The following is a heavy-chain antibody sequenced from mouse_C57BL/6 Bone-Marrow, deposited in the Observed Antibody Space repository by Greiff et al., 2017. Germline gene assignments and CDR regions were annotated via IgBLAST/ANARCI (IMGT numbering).Heavy chain of an antibody. CDR2: ISSGGDYI. CDR3: TREGGITTVVALYWYFDV. D-gene: IGHD1-1*01. CDR1: GFTFSSYA. J-gene: IGHJ1*03. Sequence: DVMLVESGGGLVKPGGSLKLSCAASGFTFSSYAMSWVRQTPEKRLEWVAYISSGGDYIYYADTVKGRFTISRDNARNTLYLQMSSLKSEDTAMYYCTREGGITTVVALYWYFDVWGTGTTVTVSS. V-gene: IGHV5-9-1*02.